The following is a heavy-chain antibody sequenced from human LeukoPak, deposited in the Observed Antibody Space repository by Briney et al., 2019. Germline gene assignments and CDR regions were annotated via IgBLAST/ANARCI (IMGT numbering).Heavy chain of an antibody. CDR3: ARHGEYYYDSSGYPYYFDY. V-gene: IGHV4-59*08. J-gene: IGHJ4*02. CDR2: IYYSGST. CDR1: GGSISSYY. D-gene: IGHD3-22*01. Sequence: SETLSLTCTVSGGSISSYYWSWIRQPTGKGLEWIGYIYYSGSTNYNPSLKSRVTISVDTSKNQFSLKLSSVTAADTAVYYCARHGEYYYDSSGYPYYFDYWGQGTLVTVSS.